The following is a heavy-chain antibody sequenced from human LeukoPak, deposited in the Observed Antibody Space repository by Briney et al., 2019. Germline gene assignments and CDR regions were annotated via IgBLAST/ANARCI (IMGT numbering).Heavy chain of an antibody. D-gene: IGHD2-2*01. CDR3: AKETVIVVVPAALVA. CDR1: GFTFSSYW. Sequence: GGSLRLSCAASGFTFSSYWMHWVRQAPGKGLVWVSRIKSDGSSTTYADSVKGRFTISRDNAKNTLYLQMNSLRAEDTAVYYCAKETVIVVVPAALVAWGQGTLVTVSS. CDR2: IKSDGSST. V-gene: IGHV3-74*01. J-gene: IGHJ5*02.